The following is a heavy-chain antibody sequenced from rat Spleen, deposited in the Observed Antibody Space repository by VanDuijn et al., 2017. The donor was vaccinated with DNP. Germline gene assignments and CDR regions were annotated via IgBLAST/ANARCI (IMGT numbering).Heavy chain of an antibody. CDR1: GFTFSDYY. Sequence: EVQLVESGGGLVQPGRSLKLSCAASGFTFSDYYMAWVRQAPTKGLEWVAAISTGGGNTYYRDSVKGRFTISRDNANNTLYLQMNSLRSEDTATYYCTRDNYSSYMPYYYAMDAWGQGTSVTVSS. V-gene: IGHV5-25*01. D-gene: IGHD1-2*01. CDR2: ISTGGGNT. CDR3: TRDNYSSYMPYYYAMDA. J-gene: IGHJ4*01.